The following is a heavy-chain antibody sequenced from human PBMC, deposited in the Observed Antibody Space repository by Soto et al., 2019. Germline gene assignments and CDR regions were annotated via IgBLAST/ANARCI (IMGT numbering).Heavy chain of an antibody. Sequence: QVQLQESGPGLVKPSQTLSLTCTVSGGSISSGDYYWSWIRQPPGKGLEWIGYIYYSGSTYYNPXLKSRVTISVXXSXNXXSLKLSSVTAADTAVYYCARDIPDSSSWYNCAFDIWGQGTMVTVSS. V-gene: IGHV4-30-4*01. D-gene: IGHD6-13*01. CDR2: IYYSGST. J-gene: IGHJ3*02. CDR1: GGSISSGDYY. CDR3: ARDIPDSSSWYNCAFDI.